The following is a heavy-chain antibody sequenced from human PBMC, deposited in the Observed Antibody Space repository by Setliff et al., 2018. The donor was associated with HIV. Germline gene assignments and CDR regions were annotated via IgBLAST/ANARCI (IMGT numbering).Heavy chain of an antibody. CDR3: ARSGCSGGSCYSFDP. CDR2: IYHSGST. D-gene: IGHD2-15*01. Sequence: SETLSLTCAVSGYSISSGYYWGRIRQPPGKGLEWIGSIYHSGSTYYNPSLKSRVTISVDTSKNQFSLKLSSVTAADTAVYYCARSGCSGGSCYSFDPWGQGTLVTVSS. V-gene: IGHV4-38-2*01. CDR1: GYSISSGYY. J-gene: IGHJ5*02.